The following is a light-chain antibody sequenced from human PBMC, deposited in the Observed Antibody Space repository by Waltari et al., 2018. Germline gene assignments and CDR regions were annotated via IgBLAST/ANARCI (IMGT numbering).Light chain of an antibody. Sequence: DIVMTQSPDSLAVSLGERATINCKSSQSVLYSANNQNYLAWHQQKPGQPPKLLIYWASTRESGVPDRFSGSGSGADFTLTISSLQAEDVAVYYCQQYYNTSYTFGQGTKLEIK. CDR1: QSVLYSANNQNY. J-gene: IGKJ2*01. CDR2: WAS. CDR3: QQYYNTSYT. V-gene: IGKV4-1*01.